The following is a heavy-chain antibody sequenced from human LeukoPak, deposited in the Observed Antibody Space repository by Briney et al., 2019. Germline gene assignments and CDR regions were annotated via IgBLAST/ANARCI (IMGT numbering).Heavy chain of an antibody. D-gene: IGHD3-10*01. CDR1: GFRFSSYA. CDR2: ISGSGVST. J-gene: IGHJ4*02. V-gene: IGHV3-23*01. CDR3: AKSMVRGVLDY. Sequence: GGSLRLSCAASGFRFSSYAMSWVRQAPGKGLEWVSAISGSGVSTYYADSVKGRFTISRDNSKNTLYLQMNSLRAEDTAVYYCAKSMVRGVLDYWGQGTLVTVSS.